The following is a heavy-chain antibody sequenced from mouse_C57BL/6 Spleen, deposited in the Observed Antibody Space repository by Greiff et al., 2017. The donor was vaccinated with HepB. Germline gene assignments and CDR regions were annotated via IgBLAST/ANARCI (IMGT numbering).Heavy chain of an antibody. D-gene: IGHD1-1*01. J-gene: IGHJ1*03. CDR2: ISYDGSN. CDR1: GYSITSGYY. V-gene: IGHV3-6*01. CDR3: ARGTYGSSYRYFDV. Sequence: VQLKQSGPGLVKPSQSLSLTCSVTGYSITSGYYWNWIRQFPGNKLEWMGYISYDGSNNYNPSLKNRISITRDTSKNQFFLKLNSVTTEDTATYYCARGTYGSSYRYFDVWGTGTTVTVSS.